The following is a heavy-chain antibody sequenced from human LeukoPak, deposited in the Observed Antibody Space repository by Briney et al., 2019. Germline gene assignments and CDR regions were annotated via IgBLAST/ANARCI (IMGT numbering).Heavy chain of an antibody. V-gene: IGHV3-23*01. Sequence: QPGGSLRLSCAASRFTFNTYAMSWVRQAPGKGLEWVSAISGSGGSTYYADSVKGRFTISRDNSKNTLYLQMNSLRAEDTAVYYCARVLHQRRYYYGSGSYSLDYWGQGTLVTVSS. J-gene: IGHJ4*02. CDR2: ISGSGGST. CDR1: RFTFNTYA. CDR3: ARVLHQRRYYYGSGSYSLDY. D-gene: IGHD3-10*01.